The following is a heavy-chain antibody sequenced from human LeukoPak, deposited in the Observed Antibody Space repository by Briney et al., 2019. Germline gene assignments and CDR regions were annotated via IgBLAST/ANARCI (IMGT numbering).Heavy chain of an antibody. CDR1: GYTFPSYY. V-gene: IGHV1-46*01. J-gene: IGHJ4*02. D-gene: IGHD4-17*01. Sequence: GASVKVSCKASGYTFPSYYMHWVRQAPGQGLEWTGIINPSGGSTSYAQKFQGRVTMTRDTSTSTVYMELSSLRSEDTAVYYCAKGSTVTNFDYWGQGTLVTLSS. CDR2: INPSGGST. CDR3: AKGSTVTNFDY.